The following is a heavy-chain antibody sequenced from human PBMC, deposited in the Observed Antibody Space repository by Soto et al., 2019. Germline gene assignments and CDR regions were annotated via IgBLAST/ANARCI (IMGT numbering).Heavy chain of an antibody. D-gene: IGHD3-22*01. V-gene: IGHV4-59*01. Sequence: PSETLSLTCTVSGGSLNSYYWTWIRQSPGKGLEWIGYVSSTGNTNYNPSLKSRGTLSLDTSTNEVSLSLASVTAADAAVYFCARFSPPRKSYDSNPGWFDPWGQGILVTVS. CDR1: GGSLNSYY. J-gene: IGHJ5*02. CDR3: ARFSPPRKSYDSNPGWFDP. CDR2: VSSTGNT.